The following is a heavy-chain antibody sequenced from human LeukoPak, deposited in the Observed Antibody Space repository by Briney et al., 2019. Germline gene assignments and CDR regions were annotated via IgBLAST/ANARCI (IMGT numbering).Heavy chain of an antibody. CDR2: IIPIFGTA. J-gene: IGHJ6*03. V-gene: IGHV1-69*13. CDR1: GGTFSSYA. D-gene: IGHD3-22*01. Sequence: ASVKVSCKASGGTFSSYAISWVRQAPGQGLEWMGGIIPIFGTANYAQKFQGRVTITADESTSTAYMELSSLRSEDTAVYYCARGPYYYDSSGPYYYYMDVWGKGTTVTISS. CDR3: ARGPYYYDSSGPYYYYMDV.